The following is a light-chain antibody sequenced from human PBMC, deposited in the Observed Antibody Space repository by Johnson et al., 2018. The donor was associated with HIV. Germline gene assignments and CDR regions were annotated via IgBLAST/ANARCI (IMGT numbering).Light chain of an antibody. V-gene: IGLV1-51*01. J-gene: IGLJ1*01. CDR3: GAWDSSLSAHFV. Sequence: QSVLTQPPSVSAAPGQKVTISCSGSNSNIGNNYVSWYQQVPGTAPKLLIYDNNKRPSGIPDRFSGSKSGTSATLGITRLQTGDEADYYCGAWDSSLSAHFVFGTGTKVTVL. CDR2: DNN. CDR1: NSNIGNNY.